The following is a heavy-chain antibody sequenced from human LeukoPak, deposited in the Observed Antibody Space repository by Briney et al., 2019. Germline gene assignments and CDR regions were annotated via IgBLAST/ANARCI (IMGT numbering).Heavy chain of an antibody. CDR1: VFTLRTYA. J-gene: IGHJ4*02. V-gene: IGHV3-23*01. D-gene: IGHD4-17*01. CDR2: ISGST. Sequence: GGSLRLSCAASVFTLRTYAMSWVRQAPGKGLEWVSGISGSTYYADSVKGRFTISRDNSKNTLYLQMNRLRAEDTAVYYCAKDYSTVTLGYFDSWGQGTLVTVSS. CDR3: AKDYSTVTLGYFDS.